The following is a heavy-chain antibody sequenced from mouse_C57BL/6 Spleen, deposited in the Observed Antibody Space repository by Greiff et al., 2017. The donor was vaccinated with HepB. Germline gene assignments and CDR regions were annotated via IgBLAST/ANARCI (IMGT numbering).Heavy chain of an antibody. Sequence: QVHVKQSGAELARPGASVKLSCKASGYTFTSYGISWVKQRTGQGLEWIGEIYPRSGNTYYNEKFKGKATLTADKSSSTAYMELRSLTSEDSAVYFCARGLSYFDYWGQGTTLTVSS. D-gene: IGHD1-1*02. CDR1: GYTFTSYG. J-gene: IGHJ2*01. CDR2: IYPRSGNT. V-gene: IGHV1-81*01. CDR3: ARGLSYFDY.